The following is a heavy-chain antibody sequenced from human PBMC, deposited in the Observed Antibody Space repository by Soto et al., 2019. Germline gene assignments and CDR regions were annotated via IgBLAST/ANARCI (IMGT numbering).Heavy chain of an antibody. CDR3: AKDIGTLTGGAAAPY. Sequence: GGSLRLSCAASGFTFDDYAMHWVRQAPGKGLEWVSGISWNSGSIGYADSVKGRFTISRDNAKNSLYLQMNSLRAEDTALYYCAKDIGTLTGGAAAPYWGQGTLVTVSS. D-gene: IGHD2-2*01. V-gene: IGHV3-9*01. CDR2: ISWNSGSI. CDR1: GFTFDDYA. J-gene: IGHJ4*02.